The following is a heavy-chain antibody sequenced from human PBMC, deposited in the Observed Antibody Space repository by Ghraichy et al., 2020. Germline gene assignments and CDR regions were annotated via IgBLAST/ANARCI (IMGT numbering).Heavy chain of an antibody. D-gene: IGHD2-15*01. CDR2: ISGSGTGT. J-gene: IGHJ2*01. Sequence: TISGSGTGTYYADSLKGRVSISRDNSKNTVYLQMNSLRAEDTAVYYCAKDGRGSNSRSYFDLCGRFILV. CDR3: AKDGRGSNSRSYFDL. V-gene: IGHV3-23*01.